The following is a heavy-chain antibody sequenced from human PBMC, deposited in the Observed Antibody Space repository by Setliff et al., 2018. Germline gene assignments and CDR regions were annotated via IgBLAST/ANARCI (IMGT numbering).Heavy chain of an antibody. CDR2: SDHGGNT. CDR3: ARDNPILGATDY. CDR1: GESFSNNY. D-gene: IGHD1-26*01. V-gene: IGHV4-34*01. Sequence: SETLSLTCSVYGESFSNNYWSWIRQSPGKGLEWIGESDHGGNTTIHPSLKSRLTISVDTSRNQFSLNLTSVTAADTALYFCARDNPILGATDYWGQGALVTVSS. J-gene: IGHJ4*02.